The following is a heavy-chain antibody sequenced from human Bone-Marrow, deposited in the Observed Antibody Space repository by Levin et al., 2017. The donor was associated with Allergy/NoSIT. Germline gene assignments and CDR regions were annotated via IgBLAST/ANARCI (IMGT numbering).Heavy chain of an antibody. CDR2: INSDGSST. V-gene: IGHV3-74*01. D-gene: IGHD6-6*01. CDR3: ARDRRNRSNWFDP. CDR1: GFTFSSYW. Sequence: QLGESLKISCAASGFTFSSYWMHWVRQAPGKGLVWVSRINSDGSSTSYADSVKGRFTISRDNAKNTLYLQMNSLRAEDTAVYYCARDRRNRSNWFDPWGQGTLVTVSS. J-gene: IGHJ5*02.